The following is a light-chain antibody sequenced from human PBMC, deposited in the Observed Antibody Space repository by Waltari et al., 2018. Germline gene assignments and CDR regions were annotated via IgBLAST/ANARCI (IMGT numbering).Light chain of an antibody. J-gene: IGKJ2*01. Sequence: ELVLTQFRGTLSLSPGERATLSCRASQSVSSNYLAWYQQKPGQAPRLLIYAASSRATGIPDRFSGSGSGTDFTLTISRLEPEDFAVFYCQQYGSSPYTFGQGTKLDIK. CDR3: QQYGSSPYT. CDR2: AAS. V-gene: IGKV3-20*01. CDR1: QSVSSNY.